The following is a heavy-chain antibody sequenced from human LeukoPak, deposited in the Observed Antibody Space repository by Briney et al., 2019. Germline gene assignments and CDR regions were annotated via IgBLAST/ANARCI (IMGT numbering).Heavy chain of an antibody. D-gene: IGHD2-15*01. CDR1: GYTFTGYY. CDR2: INPNSGGT. V-gene: IGHV1-2*02. Sequence: ASVKVSCKASGYTFTGYYMHWVRQAPGQGLEWMGWINPNSGGTNYAQKFQGRVTMTRDTSISTAYMELSRLRSDDTAVYYYASGYCSGGSCYSGTFDYWGQGTLVTVSS. CDR3: ASGYCSGGSCYSGTFDY. J-gene: IGHJ4*02.